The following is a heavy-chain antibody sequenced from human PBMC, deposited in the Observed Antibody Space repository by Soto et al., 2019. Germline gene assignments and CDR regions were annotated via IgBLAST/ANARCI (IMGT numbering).Heavy chain of an antibody. CDR1: GGTFSSYA. D-gene: IGHD5-12*01. V-gene: IGHV1-69*06. Sequence: SVKVSCKASGGTFSSYAISWVRQAPGQGPEWMGGIIPIFGTANYAQKFQGRVTITADKSTSTAYMELSSLRSEDTAVYYCAKAGYSGYDWDYYHGMDVWGQGTTVTVSS. CDR3: AKAGYSGYDWDYYHGMDV. CDR2: IIPIFGTA. J-gene: IGHJ6*02.